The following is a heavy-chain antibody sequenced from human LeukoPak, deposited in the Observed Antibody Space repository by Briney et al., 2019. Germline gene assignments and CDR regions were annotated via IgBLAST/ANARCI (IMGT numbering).Heavy chain of an antibody. D-gene: IGHD3-10*01. J-gene: IGHJ4*02. V-gene: IGHV3-23*01. CDR1: GFTFSSYA. CDR2: ISGGGGST. Sequence: GGSLRLSCAASGFTFSSYAMSWVRQAPGKGLEWVSAISGGGGSTYYADSVKGRFTISRDNSKNTLYLQMNSLRAEDTAVYYCAKMWFGELLSFYFDYWGQGTLVTVSS. CDR3: AKMWFGELLSFYFDY.